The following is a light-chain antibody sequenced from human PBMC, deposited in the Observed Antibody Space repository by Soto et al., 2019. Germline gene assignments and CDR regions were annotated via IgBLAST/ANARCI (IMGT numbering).Light chain of an antibody. Sequence: QSVLTQPPSVSGAPGQRVTISCTGSSSKIGAGYDVHWYQQLPGTAPKLLIYGNSNRPSGVPDRFSGSKSGTSASLAITGLQAEDEADYYCQSYDSILSGLVFGTGTKVTVL. V-gene: IGLV1-40*01. CDR2: GNS. J-gene: IGLJ1*01. CDR1: SSKIGAGYD. CDR3: QSYDSILSGLV.